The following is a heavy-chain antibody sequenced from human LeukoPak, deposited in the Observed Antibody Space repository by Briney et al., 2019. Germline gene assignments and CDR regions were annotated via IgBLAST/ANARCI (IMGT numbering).Heavy chain of an antibody. Sequence: GESLRLSCAASGFTFSSYAMSWVRQGPGKGLEWVSAISGSGGSTYYADSVKGRFTISRDNSKNTLYLQMNSLRAEDTAVYYCAKGKRKDPMTTYDPWGQGTLVTVSS. J-gene: IGHJ5*02. V-gene: IGHV3-23*01. CDR2: ISGSGGST. CDR1: GFTFSSYA. CDR3: AKGKRKDPMTTYDP. D-gene: IGHD4-17*01.